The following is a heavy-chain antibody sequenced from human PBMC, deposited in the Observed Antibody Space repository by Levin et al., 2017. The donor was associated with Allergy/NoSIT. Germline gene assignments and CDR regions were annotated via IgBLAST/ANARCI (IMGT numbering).Heavy chain of an antibody. CDR3: ARRGDGDYLYYFDY. CDR1: GFTFSSYS. D-gene: IGHD4-17*01. CDR2: ISSSSSTI. J-gene: IGHJ4*02. Sequence: GGSLRLSCAASGFTFSSYSMNWVRQAPGKGLEWVSYISSSSSTIYYADSVKGRFTISRDNAKNSLYLQMNSLRDEDTAVYYCARRGDGDYLYYFDYWGQGTLVTVSS. V-gene: IGHV3-48*02.